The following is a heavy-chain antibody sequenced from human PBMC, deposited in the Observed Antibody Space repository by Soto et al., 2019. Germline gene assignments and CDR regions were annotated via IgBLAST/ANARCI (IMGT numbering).Heavy chain of an antibody. CDR2: IRNKANSYTT. CDR1: GFTFSDHY. CDR3: ARVGDYDFWSGPDY. J-gene: IGHJ4*02. Sequence: GGSLRLSCAASGFTFSDHYMDWVRQAPGKGLEWVGRIRNKANSYTTEYAASVKGRFTISRDDSKNSLYLQMNSLKTEDTAVYYCARVGDYDFWSGPDYWGQGTLGTVSS. V-gene: IGHV3-72*01. D-gene: IGHD3-3*01.